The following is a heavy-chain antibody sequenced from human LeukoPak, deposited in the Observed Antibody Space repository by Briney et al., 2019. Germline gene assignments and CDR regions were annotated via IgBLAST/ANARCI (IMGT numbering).Heavy chain of an antibody. V-gene: IGHV3-64D*06. J-gene: IGHJ4*02. CDR3: VKEVTYYYGSGSYFDY. D-gene: IGHD3-10*01. CDR1: GFTFSSYA. Sequence: GGSLRLSCSASGFTFSSYAMHWVRQAQGKGLEYVSAISSNGGSTYYADSVKGRFTISRDNSKNTLYLQMSSLRAEDTAVYYCVKEVTYYYGSGSYFDYWGQGTLVTVSS. CDR2: ISSNGGST.